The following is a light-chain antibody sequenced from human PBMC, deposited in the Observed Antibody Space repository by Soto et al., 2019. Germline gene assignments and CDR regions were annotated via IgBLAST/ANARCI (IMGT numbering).Light chain of an antibody. CDR1: SSDVGGYNY. J-gene: IGLJ2*01. V-gene: IGLV2-14*01. CDR3: SSYRSSSTFVV. CDR2: DVT. Sequence: QSALTQPASVSGSPGQSITIFCTGTSSDVGGYNYVSWYQQHPGKAPKLMIYDVTNRPSGVSNRFSGSKSGNTASLTISGLQAEDEADYYCSSYRSSSTFVVFGGGTKVTVL.